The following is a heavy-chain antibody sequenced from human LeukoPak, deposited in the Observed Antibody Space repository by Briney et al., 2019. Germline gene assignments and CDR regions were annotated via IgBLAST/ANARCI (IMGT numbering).Heavy chain of an antibody. CDR3: AKRGGSYGSGNQNPHPYYYYYCGMDV. V-gene: IGHV1-18*01. J-gene: IGHJ6*02. Sequence: ASVKVSCKASGYTFTSYGISWVRQAPGQGLERMGWISAYNGNTNYAQKLQGRVTITTDTSTSTAYMGLRSLTSDNPAVYYCAKRGGSYGSGNQNPHPYYYYYCGMDVWGQGTTVTVSS. D-gene: IGHD3-10*01. CDR1: GYTFTSYG. CDR2: ISAYNGNT.